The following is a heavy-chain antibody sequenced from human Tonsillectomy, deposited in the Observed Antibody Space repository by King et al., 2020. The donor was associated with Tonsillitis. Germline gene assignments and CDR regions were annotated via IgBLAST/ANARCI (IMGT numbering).Heavy chain of an antibody. D-gene: IGHD3-3*01. CDR2: ISYAGDNK. J-gene: IGHJ6*03. CDR3: AKSHYDFWSGYSSYHFMDV. Sequence: QVQLVESGGGVVQPGRSLRLSCAASGISTTSYAMHWVRQAPGTGLEWVAFISYAGDNKYYADSVKGRFTISRDNSKNTLSLQMNSLRAEDTAMYYCAKSHYDFWSGYSSYHFMDVWGKGTTVTVSS. CDR1: GISTTSYA. V-gene: IGHV3-30*18.